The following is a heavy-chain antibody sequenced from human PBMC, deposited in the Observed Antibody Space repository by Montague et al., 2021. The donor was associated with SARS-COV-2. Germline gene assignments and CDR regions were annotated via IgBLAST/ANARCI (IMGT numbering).Heavy chain of an antibody. CDR3: ARSSGISYPGLFDS. V-gene: IGHV4-61*02. D-gene: IGHD1-26*01. CDR1: GDSVAPGTHS. J-gene: IGHJ4*02. Sequence: TLSLTCTVSGDSVAPGTHSWTWIPQPSATVLAWIRRLSTSGSTTYIPSLKSRLTISLDTSKNRLSLNLTSVTAPDTAVYYCARSSGISYPGLFDSWGQGTLVTVSS. CDR2: LSTSGST.